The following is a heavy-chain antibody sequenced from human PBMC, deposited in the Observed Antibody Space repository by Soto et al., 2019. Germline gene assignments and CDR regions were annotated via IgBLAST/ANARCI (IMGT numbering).Heavy chain of an antibody. CDR2: ISPYDDNT. D-gene: IGHD3-22*01. J-gene: IGHJ6*02. Sequence: QVQLVQSGTEVKKPGASVKVSCMASGYTFNSYGISWVRQAPGQGLEWMGWISPYDDNTNYAQNLQGRVTMTTDTSTRTAYMELRSLRSDDTAVYYCARGGYYDSSGSRNYHYYGMDAWGQGTTVTVS. V-gene: IGHV1-18*01. CDR3: ARGGYYDSSGSRNYHYYGMDA. CDR1: GYTFNSYG.